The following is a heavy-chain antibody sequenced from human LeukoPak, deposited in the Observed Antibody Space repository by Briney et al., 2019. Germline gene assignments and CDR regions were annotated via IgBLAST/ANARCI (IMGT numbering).Heavy chain of an antibody. V-gene: IGHV1-2*02. Sequence: GASVKVSCKASGYTFTGYYMHWVRQAPGQGLEWMGWINPNSGGTNYAQKFQGRVTMTRDTSISTAYMELSRLRSDDTAVYYCARAPTPSYYYDSSGYYGYWGQGTLVTVSS. CDR3: ARAPTPSYYYDSSGYYGY. D-gene: IGHD3-22*01. J-gene: IGHJ4*02. CDR1: GYTFTGYY. CDR2: INPNSGGT.